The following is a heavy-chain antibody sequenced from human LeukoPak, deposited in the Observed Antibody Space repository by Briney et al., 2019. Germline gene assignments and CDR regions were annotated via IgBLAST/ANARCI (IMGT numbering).Heavy chain of an antibody. D-gene: IGHD3-22*01. CDR1: GGSISSYY. CDR3: ARLSYYYDSSGYSVGSWFDP. V-gene: IGHV4-4*09. CDR2: IYTSGST. Sequence: PSETLSLTCTVSGGSISSYYWSWIRQPPGKGLEWIGYIYTSGSTNYNPSLKSRVTISVDTSKNQFSLKLSSVTAADTAVYYCARLSYYYDSSGYSVGSWFDPWGQGTLVTVSS. J-gene: IGHJ5*02.